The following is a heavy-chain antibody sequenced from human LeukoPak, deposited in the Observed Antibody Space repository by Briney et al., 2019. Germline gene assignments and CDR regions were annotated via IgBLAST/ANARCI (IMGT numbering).Heavy chain of an antibody. D-gene: IGHD5-24*01. CDR3: ASRRDGYNWVYYFDY. CDR2: IKQDGSEK. CDR1: GFTFSSYW. V-gene: IGHV3-7*01. J-gene: IGHJ4*02. Sequence: GSLRLSCAASGFTFSSYWMSWVRQAPGKGLEWVTNIKQDGSEKYYVDSVKGRFTISRDNAKNSLYLQMNSLRAEDTAVYYCASRRDGYNWVYYFDYWGQGTLVTVSS.